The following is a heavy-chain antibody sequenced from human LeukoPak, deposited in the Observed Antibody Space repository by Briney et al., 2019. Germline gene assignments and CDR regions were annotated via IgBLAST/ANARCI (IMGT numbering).Heavy chain of an antibody. Sequence: PGGSLRLSCAASGFTFSSYAISWVRQAPGKGLEWVSAISGSGGSTYYADSVKGRFTISRDNSKNTLYLQMNSLRAEDTAVYYCAKYAPPTTVVTRYFDYWGQGTLVTVS. CDR1: GFTFSSYA. CDR2: ISGSGGST. V-gene: IGHV3-23*01. D-gene: IGHD4-11*01. CDR3: AKYAPPTTVVTRYFDY. J-gene: IGHJ4*02.